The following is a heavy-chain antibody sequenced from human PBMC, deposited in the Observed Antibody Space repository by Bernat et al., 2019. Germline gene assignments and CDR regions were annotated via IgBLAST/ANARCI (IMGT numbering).Heavy chain of an antibody. J-gene: IGHJ4*02. Sequence: QVQLVQSGAEVKKPGASVKVSCKVSGYTLTELSMHWVRQAPGKGLEWMGGFDPEDGETIYAQKFQGRAPMTENTSTDTAYMELRSLRSEDTAVYYCATGVGVGATVYYFDYWGQGTLVTVSS. V-gene: IGHV1-24*01. CDR2: FDPEDGET. CDR1: GYTLTELS. D-gene: IGHD1-26*01. CDR3: ATGVGVGATVYYFDY.